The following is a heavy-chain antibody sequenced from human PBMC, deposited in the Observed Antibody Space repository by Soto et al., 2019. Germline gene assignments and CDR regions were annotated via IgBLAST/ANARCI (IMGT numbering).Heavy chain of an antibody. CDR2: IDPSDSYT. CDR1: GYSFTSYW. J-gene: IGHJ6*02. Sequence: GESLKISCKGSGYSFTSYWISWVRQMPGKGLEWMGRIDPSDSYTNYSPSFQGHVTISADKSITTAYLQWSSLKASDTAMYYCARHFSTGRRGSDYYYGMDVWGQGTTVTVSS. V-gene: IGHV5-10-1*01. CDR3: ARHFSTGRRGSDYYYGMDV. D-gene: IGHD3-9*01.